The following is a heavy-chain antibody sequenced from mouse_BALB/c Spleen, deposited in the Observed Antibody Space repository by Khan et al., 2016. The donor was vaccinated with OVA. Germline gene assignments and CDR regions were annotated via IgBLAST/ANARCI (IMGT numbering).Heavy chain of an antibody. D-gene: IGHD1-1*01. CDR1: GYSITSGYA. Sequence: EVKLLESGPGLVKPSQSLSLTCTVTGYSITSGYAWNWIRQFPGNQLEWMGYISYSGFTSYTQSLKSRISITRDTSKNQFFLQLNSLTTEDTATEYCGRGNYYGYYFDYWGQGTTLTVSS. V-gene: IGHV3-2*02. J-gene: IGHJ2*01. CDR2: ISYSGFT. CDR3: GRGNYYGYYFDY.